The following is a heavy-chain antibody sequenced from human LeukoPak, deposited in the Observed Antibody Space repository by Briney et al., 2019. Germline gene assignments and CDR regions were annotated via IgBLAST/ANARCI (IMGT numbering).Heavy chain of an antibody. V-gene: IGHV3-23*01. J-gene: IGHJ5*02. CDR1: GFTFSSYA. Sequence: GGSLRLSCAASGFTFSSYAMSWVRQARGKGLEWVSAISGTGGSTYYADSVKGRFTISRDNSKNTLYLQMNSLRAEDTAVYYCAKGRGWYPNWFDPWGQGTLVTVSS. CDR3: AKGRGWYPNWFDP. D-gene: IGHD6-19*01. CDR2: ISGTGGST.